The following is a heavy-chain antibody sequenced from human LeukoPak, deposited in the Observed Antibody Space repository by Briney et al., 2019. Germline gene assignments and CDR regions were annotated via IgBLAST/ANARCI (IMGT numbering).Heavy chain of an antibody. J-gene: IGHJ5*02. CDR2: IPHSGNT. CDR1: GASMSRSDW. Sequence: SETLSLTCAVSGASMSRSDWWTWVRQPPGKELEWIGEIPHSGNTNYNPSLESRVTISLDKSKNQFSLNLSSVTAADTAVYYCARGYYYGSGRPGDNWFDPWGQGMLVTISA. CDR3: ARGYYYGSGRPGDNWFDP. V-gene: IGHV4-4*02. D-gene: IGHD3-10*01.